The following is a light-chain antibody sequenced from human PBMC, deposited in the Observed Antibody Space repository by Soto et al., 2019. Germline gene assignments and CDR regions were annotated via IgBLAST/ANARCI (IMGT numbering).Light chain of an antibody. CDR2: GAS. CDR1: QSVSSD. V-gene: IGKV3-15*01. J-gene: IGKJ1*01. Sequence: EIVMTQSPATLSVSPGERATLSCRASQSVSSDLAWFQQKPGQAPRLLIYGASITASGIPARFSGSGSGTEFTLTISSLQSEDFAVYYCQQYDNWPWTFGQGTKVDIK. CDR3: QQYDNWPWT.